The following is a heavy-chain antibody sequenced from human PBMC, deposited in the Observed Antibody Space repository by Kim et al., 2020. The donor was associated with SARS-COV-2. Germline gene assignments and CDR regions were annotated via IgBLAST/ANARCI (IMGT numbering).Heavy chain of an antibody. D-gene: IGHD1-26*01. J-gene: IGHJ3*01. CDR3: ARQGRATTV. CDR2: INDRGGRYRNPSV. CDR1: GGSLDSDF. V-gene: IGHV4-59*08. Sequence: SETLSLTCSVSGGSLDSDFWSWIRQPPGKRLEWLGNINDRGGRYRNPSVNYNPSLMCRLTTPLYRWKNQLSLRVTDATAADTAKNYCARQGRATTVW.